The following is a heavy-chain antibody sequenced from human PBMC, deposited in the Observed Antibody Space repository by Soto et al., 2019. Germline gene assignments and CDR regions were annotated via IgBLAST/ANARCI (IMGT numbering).Heavy chain of an antibody. CDR3: TFTAYNSPRRDN. J-gene: IGHJ4*02. Sequence: EVQLVESGGGLVQPGGSLRLSCAASGFTVSSNYMSWVRQAPGKGLEWVSVIYSGGSTYYADSVKGRFTISRDNSKNTLYLQMNSLRAEDTAVYYCTFTAYNSPRRDNWGQGTLVTVSS. D-gene: IGHD1-1*01. CDR2: IYSGGST. CDR1: GFTVSSNY. V-gene: IGHV3-66*01.